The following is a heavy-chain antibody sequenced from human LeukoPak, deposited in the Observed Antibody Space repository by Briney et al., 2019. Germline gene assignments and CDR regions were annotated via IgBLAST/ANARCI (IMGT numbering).Heavy chain of an antibody. CDR3: AGWCSRPTCKNSFDV. J-gene: IGHJ3*01. V-gene: IGHV4-59*08. Sequence: SETLSLTCTVSGHSITSHHWNLLWQVPGKKMEWIGYIHYGGGTNGNPSLKSRVTMSIDMSKNQVFLNLRSVTAADTAVYYCAGWCSRPTCKNSFDVWGQGTLVTVAS. CDR1: GHSITSHH. CDR2: IHYGGGT. D-gene: IGHD2-8*01.